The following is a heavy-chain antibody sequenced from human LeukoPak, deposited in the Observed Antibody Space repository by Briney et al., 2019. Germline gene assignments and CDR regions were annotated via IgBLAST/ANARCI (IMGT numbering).Heavy chain of an antibody. Sequence: GASVKVSCTASGYTFTIYAIHWVRQAPGQRLEWMGWISAGNGNTKYSQNFQGRVTFISNTSATTAFMELSSLRSEDAAVYYCARDSGSGSNDYWGQGTLVTVSS. CDR1: GYTFTIYA. CDR2: ISAGNGNT. CDR3: ARDSGSGSNDY. J-gene: IGHJ4*02. V-gene: IGHV1-3*01. D-gene: IGHD1-26*01.